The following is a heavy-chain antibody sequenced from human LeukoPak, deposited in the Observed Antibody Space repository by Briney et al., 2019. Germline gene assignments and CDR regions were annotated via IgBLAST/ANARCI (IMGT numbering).Heavy chain of an antibody. CDR3: AKVIGYDFWSGYDY. CDR1: GFTFDDYA. J-gene: IGHJ4*02. CDR2: ISWNSGSI. V-gene: IGHV3-9*01. D-gene: IGHD3-3*01. Sequence: PGRSLRLSCAASGFTFDDYAMHWVRQAPGKGLEWVSGISWNSGSIGYADSVKGRFTISRDNAKNPLYLQMNSLRAEDTALYYCAKVIGYDFWSGYDYWGQGTLVTVSS.